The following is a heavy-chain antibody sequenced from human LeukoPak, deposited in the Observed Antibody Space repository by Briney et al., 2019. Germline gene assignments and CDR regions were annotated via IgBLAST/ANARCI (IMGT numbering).Heavy chain of an antibody. V-gene: IGHV1-18*01. D-gene: IGHD2-2*01. Sequence: ASVKVSCKASGYTFTSHGISWVRQAPGQGLEWMGWISTYNGDRKYAEKLQGRVTLTSDTSTNTAYLEVTSLKSDDTAVYYCARDLAFLPAPAGNGWLDPWGQGTLVTVSS. CDR1: GYTFTSHG. CDR3: ARDLAFLPAPAGNGWLDP. J-gene: IGHJ5*02. CDR2: ISTYNGDR.